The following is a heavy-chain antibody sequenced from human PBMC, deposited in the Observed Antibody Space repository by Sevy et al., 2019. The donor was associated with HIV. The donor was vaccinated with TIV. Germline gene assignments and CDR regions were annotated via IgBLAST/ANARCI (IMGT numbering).Heavy chain of an antibody. CDR1: GFIFSNSW. D-gene: IGHD1-26*01. V-gene: IGHV3-74*01. CDR2: VNSGGQMT. J-gene: IGHJ4*02. CDR3: ARGSRGTFGN. Sequence: GGSLRLSCAASGFIFSNSWMHWVRQAPGKGLVWVSHVNSGGQMTRYADSVKGRFTISRDNAKDTLFLQMNSLRAEDTAVYYCARGSRGTFGNWGQGTLVTVSS.